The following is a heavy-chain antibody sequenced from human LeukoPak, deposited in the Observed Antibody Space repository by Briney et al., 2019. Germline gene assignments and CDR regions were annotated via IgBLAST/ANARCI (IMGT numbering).Heavy chain of an antibody. CDR1: GYTFTSYD. V-gene: IGHV1-8*01. CDR3: ARGAPMPYCSSTSCYAANYYYCMDV. D-gene: IGHD2-2*01. CDR2: MNPNSGNT. J-gene: IGHJ6*03. Sequence: GASVKVSCKASGYTFTSYDINWVRQATGQGLEWMGWMNPNSGNTGYAQKFQGRVTMTRNTSISTAYMELSSLRSEDTAVYYCARGAPMPYCSSTSCYAANYYYCMDVWGKGTTVTVSS.